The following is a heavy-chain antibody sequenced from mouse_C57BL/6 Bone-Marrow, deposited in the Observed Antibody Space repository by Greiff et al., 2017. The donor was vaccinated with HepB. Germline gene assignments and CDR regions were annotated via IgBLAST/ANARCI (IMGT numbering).Heavy chain of an antibody. Sequence: VQRVESGAELVRPGTSVKMSCKASGYTFTNYWIGWAKQRPGHGLEWIGDIYPGGGYTNYNEKFKGKATLTADKSSSTAYMQFSSLTSEDSAIYYCARRLGNYFDYWGQGTTLTVSS. CDR2: IYPGGGYT. D-gene: IGHD4-1*01. J-gene: IGHJ2*01. V-gene: IGHV1-63*01. CDR1: GYTFTNYW. CDR3: ARRLGNYFDY.